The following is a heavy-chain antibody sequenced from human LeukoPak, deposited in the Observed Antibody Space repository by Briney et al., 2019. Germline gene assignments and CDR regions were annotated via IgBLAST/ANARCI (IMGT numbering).Heavy chain of an antibody. CDR2: ISWDGGST. V-gene: IGHV3-43D*03. J-gene: IGHJ4*02. CDR3: AREKDSSSLGNSFDY. D-gene: IGHD6-6*01. Sequence: PGGSLRLSCAASGFTFHDYAMHWVRQAPGKGLEWVSLISWDGGSTYYADSVKGRFTISRDNSKNSLYLQMNSLRAEDTALYYCAREKDSSSLGNSFDYWGQGTLVTVSS. CDR1: GFTFHDYA.